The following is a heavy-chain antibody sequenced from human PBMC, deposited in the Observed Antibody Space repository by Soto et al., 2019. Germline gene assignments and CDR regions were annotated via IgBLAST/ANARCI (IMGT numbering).Heavy chain of an antibody. CDR1: GGSFSGYY. CDR3: ARGGMVAPIGF. Sequence: SETLSITCAVYGGSFSGYYWSWIRQPPGKGLEWIGEINHSGSTNYNPSLKSRVTISVDTSKNQFSLKLSSVTAADTAVYYCARGGMVAPIGFWGQGTLVTVSS. CDR2: INHSGST. V-gene: IGHV4-34*01. D-gene: IGHD1-26*01. J-gene: IGHJ4*02.